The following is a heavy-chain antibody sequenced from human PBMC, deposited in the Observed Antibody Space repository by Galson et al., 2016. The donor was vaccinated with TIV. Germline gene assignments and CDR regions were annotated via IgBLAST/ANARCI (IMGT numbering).Heavy chain of an antibody. CDR2: IYYTATA. CDR1: VGSISHYY. J-gene: IGHJ4*02. D-gene: IGHD3-3*01. CDR3: ARAAYWSGYEDF. Sequence: SETLSLTCPVSVGSISHYYWSWIRPAPGKGLDWFGYIYYTATAHYSPSLKRRVTISVDMSKNQFSLHLNSVTAADTAVYYCARAAYWSGYEDFWGQGTLVTVSS. V-gene: IGHV4-59*01.